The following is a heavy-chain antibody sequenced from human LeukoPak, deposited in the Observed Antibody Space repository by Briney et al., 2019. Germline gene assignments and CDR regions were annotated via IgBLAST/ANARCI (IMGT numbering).Heavy chain of an antibody. CDR2: ISSSSSYI. V-gene: IGHV3-21*01. CDR3: APAAGTEGFGDY. J-gene: IGHJ4*02. Sequence: PGGSLRLSCAASGFTFSSYSMNWVRQAPGKGLEWVSSISSSSSYIYYADSVKGRFTISRDNAKNSLYLQMNSLRAEDTAVYYCAPAAGTEGFGDYWGQGTLVTVSS. CDR1: GFTFSSYS. D-gene: IGHD6-13*01.